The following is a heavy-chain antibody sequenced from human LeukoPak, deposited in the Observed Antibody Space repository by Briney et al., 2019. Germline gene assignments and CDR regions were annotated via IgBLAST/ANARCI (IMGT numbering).Heavy chain of an antibody. Sequence: SGPALVKPTQTLILTCTFSGFSLSTSGMRVSWIRQPPGKALEWLARIDWDDDKFYSTSLKTRLTISKDTSKNQVVLTMTNMDPVDTATYYCARMVRGADAFDIWGQGTVVTVSS. CDR1: GFSLSTSGMR. CDR3: ARMVRGADAFDI. V-gene: IGHV2-70*04. CDR2: IDWDDDK. J-gene: IGHJ3*02. D-gene: IGHD3-10*01.